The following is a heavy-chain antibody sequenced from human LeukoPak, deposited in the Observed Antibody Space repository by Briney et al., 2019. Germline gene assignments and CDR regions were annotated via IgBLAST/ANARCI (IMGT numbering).Heavy chain of an antibody. CDR1: GGSISSGSYY. J-gene: IGHJ6*03. D-gene: IGHD3-10*01. V-gene: IGHV4-61*02. CDR3: ARDTYYYGSGSYYKPSYYYYYYMDV. Sequence: KPSETLSLTCTVSGGSISSGSYYWSWIRQPAGKGLEWIGRIYTSGSTHYNPSLKSRVTISVDTSKNQFSLKLSSVTAADTAVYYCARDTYYYGSGSYYKPSYYYYYYMDVWGKGTTVTISS. CDR2: IYTSGST.